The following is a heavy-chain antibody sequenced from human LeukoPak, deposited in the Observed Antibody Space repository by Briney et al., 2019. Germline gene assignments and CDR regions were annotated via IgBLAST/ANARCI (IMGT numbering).Heavy chain of an antibody. CDR3: ARSSKYYYGSGSFGGHFDY. CDR2: ISYDGSNK. CDR1: GFTFSSYA. Sequence: GGSLRLSCAASGFTFSSYAMHWVRQAPGKGLEWVAVISYDGSNKYYADSVKGRFTISRDNSKNTLYLQMNSLRAEDTAVYYCARSSKYYYGSGSFGGHFDYWGQGTLVTVSS. D-gene: IGHD3-10*01. V-gene: IGHV3-30-3*01. J-gene: IGHJ4*02.